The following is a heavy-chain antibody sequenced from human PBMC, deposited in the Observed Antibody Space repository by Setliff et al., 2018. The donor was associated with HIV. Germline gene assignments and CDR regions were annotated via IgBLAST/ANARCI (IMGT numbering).Heavy chain of an antibody. CDR2: IYQSGSA. J-gene: IGHJ4*02. D-gene: IGHD2-2*02. Sequence: SETLSLTCVVSGDSISYGGFAWSWIRQPPGKALEWIGYIYQSGSAGYNPSLKSRVIMSVDTTKNQFSLNVTSVTAADTATYYCAKTNIPMPRSGTRLESWGPGRLVTVSS. CDR3: AKTNIPMPRSGTRLES. V-gene: IGHV4-30-2*01. CDR1: GDSISYGGFA.